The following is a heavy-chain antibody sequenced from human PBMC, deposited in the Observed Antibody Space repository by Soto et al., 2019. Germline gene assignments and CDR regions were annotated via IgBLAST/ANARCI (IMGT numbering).Heavy chain of an antibody. J-gene: IGHJ4*02. CDR2: IFYSGST. CDR3: ARVRIVGAAAYDY. Sequence: QVHLQESGPGLVKPSETLSLTGTVSGGPVSSGSYHWSWIRQPPGKGLEWIGYIFYSGSTHYNPSLKSRVSISLVTSKNQFSLRLTSVTSADTAVYYCARVRIVGAAAYDYWGQGTLVTVSS. CDR1: GGPVSSGSYH. D-gene: IGHD1-26*01. V-gene: IGHV4-61*01.